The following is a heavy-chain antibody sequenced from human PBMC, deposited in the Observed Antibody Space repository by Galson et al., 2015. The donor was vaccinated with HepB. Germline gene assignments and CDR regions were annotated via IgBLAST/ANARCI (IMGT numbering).Heavy chain of an antibody. CDR1: GYTFTGYY. CDR3: ARPIVVVVAATEAFDI. V-gene: IGHV1-2*06. CDR2: INPNSGGT. D-gene: IGHD2-15*01. J-gene: IGHJ3*02. Sequence: SVKVSCKASGYTFTGYYMHWVRQAPGQGLEWMGRINPNSGGTNYAQKFQGRVTMTRDTSISTAYMELSRLRSDDTAVYYCARPIVVVVAATEAFDIWGQGTMVTVSS.